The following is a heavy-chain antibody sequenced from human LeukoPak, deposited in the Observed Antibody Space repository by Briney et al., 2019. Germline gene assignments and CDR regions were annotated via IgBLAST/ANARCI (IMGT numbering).Heavy chain of an antibody. CDR2: IKEDGSVQ. CDR1: GSTFSSYW. J-gene: IGHJ4*02. Sequence: PGGSLRLSCAASGSTFSSYWMSWARQAPGKGLEWVANIKEDGSVQYYVDSVKGRFTISRDNAKTSLYLQMNSLRAEDTAVYYCARDVWAAVAVSDYWGQGTLVTVSS. CDR3: ARDVWAAVAVSDY. V-gene: IGHV3-7*01. D-gene: IGHD6-19*01.